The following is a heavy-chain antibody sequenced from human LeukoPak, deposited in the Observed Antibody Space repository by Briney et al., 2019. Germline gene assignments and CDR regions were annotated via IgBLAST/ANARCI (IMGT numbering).Heavy chain of an antibody. Sequence: GGSLRLSCAASGFTFSSYAMHWVRQAPGKGLEYVSVISSNGGSTYYADSVKGRFTISRDNSKNTLYLQMSSLRAEDTAVYYCVKGPTSYYGSGSYLHYWGQGTLVTVSS. D-gene: IGHD3-10*01. V-gene: IGHV3-64D*06. CDR1: GFTFSSYA. CDR2: ISSNGGST. J-gene: IGHJ4*02. CDR3: VKGPTSYYGSGSYLHY.